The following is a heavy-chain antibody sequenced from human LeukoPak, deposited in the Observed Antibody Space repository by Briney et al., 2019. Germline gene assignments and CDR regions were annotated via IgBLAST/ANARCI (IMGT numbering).Heavy chain of an antibody. CDR3: ASSYTTSAQKIDY. D-gene: IGHD1-26*01. CDR1: GFTFSRYSMN. CDR2: NT. J-gene: IGHJ4*02. V-gene: IGHV4-59*05. Sequence: GSLRLSCAASGFTFSRYSMNWVRQAPGKGLEWIGSNTYYNPSLKSRVTISLDTSKNQFSLKLSSLTAADTAVYYCASSYTTSAQKIDYWGQGTLVTVSS.